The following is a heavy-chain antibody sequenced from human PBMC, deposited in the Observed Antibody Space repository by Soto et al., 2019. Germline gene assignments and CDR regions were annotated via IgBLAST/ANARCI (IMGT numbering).Heavy chain of an antibody. CDR3: ARDRTYSSGWFDP. J-gene: IGHJ5*02. D-gene: IGHD6-19*01. CDR2: IYYSVST. V-gene: IGHV4-59*01. Sequence: SETLSLTCTVSGGSISSYYWSWIRQPPGKGLEWIGYIYYSVSTNYNPSLKSRVTISVDTSKNQFSLKLSSVTAADTAVYYCARDRTYSSGWFDPWGQGTLVTVSS. CDR1: GGSISSYY.